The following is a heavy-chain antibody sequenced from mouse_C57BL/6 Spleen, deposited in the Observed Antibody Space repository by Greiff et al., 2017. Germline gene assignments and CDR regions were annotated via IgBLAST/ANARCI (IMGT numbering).Heavy chain of an antibody. V-gene: IGHV10-1*01. CDR2: IRSKSNNYAT. Sequence: EVKLMESGGGLVQPKGSLKLSCAASGFSFNTYAMNWVRQAPGKGLEWVARIRSKSNNYATYYADSVKDRFTIPRDDSESMLYLQMNNLKTEDTAMYYCVRQNYYGSTWYFDVWGTGTTVTVSS. CDR1: GFSFNTYA. CDR3: VRQNYYGSTWYFDV. D-gene: IGHD1-1*01. J-gene: IGHJ1*03.